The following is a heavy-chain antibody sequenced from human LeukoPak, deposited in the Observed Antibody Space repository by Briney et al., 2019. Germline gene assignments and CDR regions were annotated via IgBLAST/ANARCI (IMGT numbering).Heavy chain of an antibody. J-gene: IGHJ6*03. V-gene: IGHV1-18*01. D-gene: IGHD3-10*01. Sequence: ASVKVSCKASGYTFTSYGISWVRQAPGQGLEWMGWISAYNGNTNYAQKLQGRVTMTTDTSTSTAYMELRSLRSDDTAVYYCARDQMRYYYGSGSPQDYMDVWGKGTTVTVSS. CDR2: ISAYNGNT. CDR1: GYTFTSYG. CDR3: ARDQMRYYYGSGSPQDYMDV.